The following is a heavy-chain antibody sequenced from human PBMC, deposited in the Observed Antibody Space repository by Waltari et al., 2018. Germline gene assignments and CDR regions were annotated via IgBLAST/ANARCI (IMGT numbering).Heavy chain of an antibody. CDR3: ARDRPGTINSFDP. CDR2: IYSGGST. D-gene: IGHD1-1*01. J-gene: IGHJ5*02. CDR1: GGPSTSINSY. Sequence: QLQLQESGPGLVKPSETLPRPCIVLGGPSTSINSYWGWIRQPPGKGLEWIGSIYSGGSTYYNPSLKSRVTISVDTSKNHFSLKLNYVTAADTAVYFCARDRPGTINSFDPWGQGTLVTVSS. V-gene: IGHV4-39*02.